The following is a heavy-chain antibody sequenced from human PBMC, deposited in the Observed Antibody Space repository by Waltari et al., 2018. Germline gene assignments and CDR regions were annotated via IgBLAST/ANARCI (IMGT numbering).Heavy chain of an antibody. J-gene: IGHJ4*02. D-gene: IGHD3-22*01. CDR1: GGSFSGYY. CDR3: ARAPGSSGHPPFN. V-gene: IGHV4-34*01. CDR2: INHSGST. Sequence: QVQLQQWGAGLLKPSETLSLTCAVYGGSFSGYYWSWIRQPPGKGLEWIGEINHSGSTNYNPSLKSRVTISVDTSKNQFSLKLSSVTAADTAVYYCARAPGSSGHPPFNWGQGTLVTVSS.